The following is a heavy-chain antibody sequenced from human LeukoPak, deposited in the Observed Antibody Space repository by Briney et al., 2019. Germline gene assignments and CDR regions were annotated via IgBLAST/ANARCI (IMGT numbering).Heavy chain of an antibody. CDR3: ARRASGTYSYYFDS. D-gene: IGHD1-26*01. CDR1: GGSISSSSYY. V-gene: IGHV4-61*05. Sequence: SETLSLTCTVSGGSISSSSYYWGWIRQSPGKGLEWIGYIYYSGSTNYNPSLKSRVTISVDTSKNQFSLKLTSVTAADTALYYCARRASGTYSYYFDSWGQGTLVTVSS. J-gene: IGHJ4*02. CDR2: IYYSGST.